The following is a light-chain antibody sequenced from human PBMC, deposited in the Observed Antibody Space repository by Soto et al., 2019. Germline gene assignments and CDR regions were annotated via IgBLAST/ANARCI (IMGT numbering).Light chain of an antibody. CDR3: AAGDAVWV. J-gene: IGLJ3*02. CDR2: RNN. CDR1: SSNIGSNY. V-gene: IGLV1-47*01. Sequence: QSVLTQPPSASGTPGQRVTISCSGSSSNIGSNYVYWYQQLPGTAPKLLIYRNNQRPSGVPDRFSGSKSGTSASLAISGLRSEDEADYYCAAGDAVWVFGGGTKLTVL.